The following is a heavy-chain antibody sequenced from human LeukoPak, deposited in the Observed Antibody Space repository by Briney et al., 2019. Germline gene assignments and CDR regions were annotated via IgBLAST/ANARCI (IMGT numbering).Heavy chain of an antibody. CDR3: AIMHGYYDGSGFWVQ. J-gene: IGHJ4*02. Sequence: GGSLRLSCAASGFTFSNSAMSWVRQAPGKGLEWVSFISPSGDRTSNADSVEGRFTISRDNTRNTLYLQMNSLRDEDTGVYYCAIMHGYYDGSGFWVQWGQGTLVTVSS. D-gene: IGHD3-22*01. V-gene: IGHV3-23*01. CDR2: ISPSGDRT. CDR1: GFTFSNSA.